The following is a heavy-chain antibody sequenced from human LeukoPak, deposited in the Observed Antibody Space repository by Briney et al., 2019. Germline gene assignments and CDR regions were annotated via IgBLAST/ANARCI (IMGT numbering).Heavy chain of an antibody. V-gene: IGHV3-30*02. CDR3: AKDQGITIFGVVIDYFDY. CDR1: GFTFSSYG. Sequence: GGSLRLSCAASGFTFSSYGMHWVRQAPGKGLEWVAFIRYDGSNKYYADSVKDRFTISRDNSKNTLYLQMNSLRAEDTAVYYCAKDQGITIFGVVIDYFDYWGQGTLVTVSS. CDR2: IRYDGSNK. D-gene: IGHD3-3*01. J-gene: IGHJ4*02.